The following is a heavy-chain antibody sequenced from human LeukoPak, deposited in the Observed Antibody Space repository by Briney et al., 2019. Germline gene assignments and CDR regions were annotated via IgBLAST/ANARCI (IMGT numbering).Heavy chain of an antibody. Sequence: PGGSLRLSCAASGFTFSSYAMHWVRQAPGKGLEYVSAISSNGVSTYYANSVKGRFTISRDNSKNTLYLQMGSLRAEDMAVYYCARRDFWSGYQDYWGQGTLVTVSS. V-gene: IGHV3-64*01. CDR3: ARRDFWSGYQDY. CDR1: GFTFSSYA. CDR2: ISSNGVST. D-gene: IGHD3-3*01. J-gene: IGHJ4*02.